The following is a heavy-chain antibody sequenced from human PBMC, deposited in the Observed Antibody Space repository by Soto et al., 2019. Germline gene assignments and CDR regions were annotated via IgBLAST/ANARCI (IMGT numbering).Heavy chain of an antibody. J-gene: IGHJ4*02. D-gene: IGHD1-7*01. V-gene: IGHV3-23*01. CDR3: AKRPLALRAFDY. Sequence: GGSLRLSCAASGLIFSNYAMNWVRQAPGKGLEWVSTIGANGGPTYYADSVKGRFTISRDNSRDTLYLQMNSLRPEDTAVYYCAKRPLALRAFDYWGQGTLVTVSS. CDR2: IGANGGPT. CDR1: GLIFSNYA.